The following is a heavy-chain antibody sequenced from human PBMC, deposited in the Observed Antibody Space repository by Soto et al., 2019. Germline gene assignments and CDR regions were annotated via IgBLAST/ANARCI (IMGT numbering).Heavy chain of an antibody. CDR1: GGSISSGDYY. J-gene: IGHJ4*02. V-gene: IGHV4-30-4*01. Sequence: PSETLSLTCTVSGGSISSGDYYWSWIRQPPGKGLEWIGYIYYSGSTYYNPSLKSRVTISVDTSKNQFSLKLSSVTAADTAVYYFARIQKRKLGGVIVSFDYWGQGTLVTVSS. CDR3: ARIQKRKLGGVIVSFDY. CDR2: IYYSGST. D-gene: IGHD3-16*02.